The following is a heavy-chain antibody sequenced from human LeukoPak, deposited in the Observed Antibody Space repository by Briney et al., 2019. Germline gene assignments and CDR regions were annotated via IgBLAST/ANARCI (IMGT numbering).Heavy chain of an antibody. J-gene: IGHJ6*04. Sequence: PGGSLRLSCAASGFTFSDYSMNWVRQAPGQGLEWVSSITGSSNHIYYADSLKGRFTISRDNAKNSLYLQMNSLRAEDTAVYYCAELGITMIGGVWGKGTTVTISS. V-gene: IGHV3-21*04. CDR2: ITGSSNHI. D-gene: IGHD3-10*02. CDR1: GFTFSDYS. CDR3: AELGITMIGGV.